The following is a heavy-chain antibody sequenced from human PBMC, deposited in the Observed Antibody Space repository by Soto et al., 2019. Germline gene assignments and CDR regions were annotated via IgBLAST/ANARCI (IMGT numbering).Heavy chain of an antibody. D-gene: IGHD1-26*01. CDR1: GYTFTSYG. CDR2: ISAYNGNT. CDR3: ARESSGSSPDHFDY. Sequence: ASLKVSCKASGYTFTSYGISWVRQAPGQGLEWMGWISAYNGNTNYAQKLQGRVTMTTDTSTSTAYMELRSLRSDDTAVYYCARESSGSSPDHFDYWGQGTLVTVS. J-gene: IGHJ4*02. V-gene: IGHV1-18*04.